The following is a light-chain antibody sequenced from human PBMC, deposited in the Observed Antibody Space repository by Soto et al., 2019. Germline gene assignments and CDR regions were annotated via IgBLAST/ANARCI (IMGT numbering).Light chain of an antibody. CDR3: QQYGSAPGT. CDR2: GAS. J-gene: IGKJ1*01. CDR1: QSVYSSY. Sequence: DIVLTQSQGTLSLSPGDRATLSCRASQSVYSSYLACYQHKAGQAPRLLISGASSRATGVPDRFIGSGSGTDFTLTISILEPEDFAVYYCQQYGSAPGTFGQGTVVDIK. V-gene: IGKV3-20*01.